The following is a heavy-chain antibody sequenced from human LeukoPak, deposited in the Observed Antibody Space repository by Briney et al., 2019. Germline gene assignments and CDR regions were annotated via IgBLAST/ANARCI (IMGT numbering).Heavy chain of an antibody. Sequence: GGSLRLSCAASGFTFSSYGMHWVRQAPGKGLEWVAVIWYDGSNKYYADSVKGRFTISRDNSKNTLYLQMNSLKTEDTAVYYCARGPIQLWLYYGMDVWGQGTTVTVSS. CDR3: ARGPIQLWLYYGMDV. J-gene: IGHJ6*02. CDR1: GFTFSSYG. D-gene: IGHD5-18*01. V-gene: IGHV3-33*01. CDR2: IWYDGSNK.